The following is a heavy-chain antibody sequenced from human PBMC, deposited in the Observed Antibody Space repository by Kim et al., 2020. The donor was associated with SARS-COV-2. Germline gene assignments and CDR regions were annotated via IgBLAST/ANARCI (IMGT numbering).Heavy chain of an antibody. J-gene: IGHJ6*02. Sequence: GGSLRLSCAASGFTFSSYAMSWVRQAPGKGLEWVSAISGSGGSTYYADSVKGRFTISRDNSKNTLYLQMNSLRAEDTAVYYCARHSPDHDGHYYDSSGYYGYYYYYGMDVWGQGTTVTVSS. D-gene: IGHD3-22*01. CDR3: ARHSPDHDGHYYDSSGYYGYYYYYGMDV. CDR1: GFTFSSYA. V-gene: IGHV3-23*01. CDR2: ISGSGGST.